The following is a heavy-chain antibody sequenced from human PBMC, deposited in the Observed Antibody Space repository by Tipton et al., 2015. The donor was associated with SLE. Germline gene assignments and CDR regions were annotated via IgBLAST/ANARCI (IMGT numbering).Heavy chain of an antibody. CDR2: IYKSGTP. CDR3: ARGPYGGYAHNY. CDR1: GDSISNYY. D-gene: IGHD5-12*01. Sequence: TLSLTCTISGDSISNYYWSWLRQPPGKGLEWVGLIYKSGTPKYNPSLSSRVTISVDKSKNQFSLRLNSVTAADTAVYYCARGPYGGYAHNYWGQGTLVTVSS. V-gene: IGHV4-59*13. J-gene: IGHJ4*02.